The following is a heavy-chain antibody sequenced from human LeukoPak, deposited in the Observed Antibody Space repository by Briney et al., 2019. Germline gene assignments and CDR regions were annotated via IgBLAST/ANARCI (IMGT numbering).Heavy chain of an antibody. CDR2: IFDNGGT. Sequence: PSETLSLTCTVSGGSFSSGSFHWSWIRQSPGKGLEWIGYIFDNGGTNYSPSLKSRVTMSVDTSKNQFSLKLSSGTAADTAVYYCARSLRLYTFDYWGQGTPVTVSS. J-gene: IGHJ4*02. CDR1: GGSFSSGSFH. CDR3: ARSLRLYTFDY. V-gene: IGHV4-61*01.